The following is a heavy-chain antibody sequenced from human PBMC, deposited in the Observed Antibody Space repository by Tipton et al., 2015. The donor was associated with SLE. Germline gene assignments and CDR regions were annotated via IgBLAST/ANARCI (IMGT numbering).Heavy chain of an antibody. V-gene: IGHV4-39*07. D-gene: IGHD3-3*01. Sequence: LRLSCTVSGGSISSSSYYWGWIRQPPGKGLEWIGSIYYSGSTYYNPSLKSRVTISVDTSKNQFSLKLSSVTAADTAVYYCASGVWSGSFFDLWGRGALGTVSS. CDR3: ASGVWSGSFFDL. J-gene: IGHJ2*01. CDR1: GGSISSSSYY. CDR2: IYYSGST.